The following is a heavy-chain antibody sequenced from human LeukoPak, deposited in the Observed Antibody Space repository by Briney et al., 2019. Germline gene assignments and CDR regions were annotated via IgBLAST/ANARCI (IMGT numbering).Heavy chain of an antibody. J-gene: IGHJ4*02. Sequence: SVKVSCKASGGTFSSYAISWVRQAPGQGLEWMGRIIPILGIANYAQKFQGRVTITADKSTSTAYMELSSLRSEDTAVYYCARGRWELLGDYWGQGTLVTVSS. D-gene: IGHD1-26*01. CDR2: IIPILGIA. CDR3: ARGRWELLGDY. CDR1: GGTFSSYA. V-gene: IGHV1-69*04.